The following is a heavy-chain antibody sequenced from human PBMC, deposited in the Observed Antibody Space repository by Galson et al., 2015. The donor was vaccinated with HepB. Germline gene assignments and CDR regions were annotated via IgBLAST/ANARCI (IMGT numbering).Heavy chain of an antibody. CDR1: GFTFSSYG. CDR3: ASSGWYLDYGMDV. D-gene: IGHD6-19*01. CDR2: IWYDGSNK. J-gene: IGHJ6*02. Sequence: SLRLSCAASGFTFSSYGMHWVRQAPGKGLEWVAVIWYDGSNKYYADSVKGRFTISRDNSKNTLYLQMNSLRAEDTAVYYCASSGWYLDYGMDVWGQGTAVTVSS. V-gene: IGHV3-33*01.